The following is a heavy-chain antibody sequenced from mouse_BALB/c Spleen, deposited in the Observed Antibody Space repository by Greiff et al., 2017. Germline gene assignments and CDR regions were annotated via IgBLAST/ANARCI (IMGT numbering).Heavy chain of an antibody. D-gene: IGHD1-1*01. V-gene: IGHV5-12-2*01. CDR1: GFTFSSYT. Sequence: EVNVVESGGGLVQPGGSLKLSCAASGFTFSSYTMSWVRQTPEKRLEWVAYISNGGGSTYYPDTVKGRFTISRDNAKNTLYLQMSSLKSEDTAMYYCARVYGSRPWFAYWGQGTLVTVSA. J-gene: IGHJ3*01. CDR2: ISNGGGST. CDR3: ARVYGSRPWFAY.